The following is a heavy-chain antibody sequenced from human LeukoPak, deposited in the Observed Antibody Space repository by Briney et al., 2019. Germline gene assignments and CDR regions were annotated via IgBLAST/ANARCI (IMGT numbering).Heavy chain of an antibody. V-gene: IGHV4-34*01. J-gene: IGHJ4*02. D-gene: IGHD1-26*01. CDR3: ARGGRGWELLRGSQFDY. CDR2: INHSGST. Sequence: SETLSLTCTVSGGSISSYYWSWIRQPPGKGLEWIGEINHSGSTNYNPSLKSRVTISVDTSKNQFSLKLSSVTAADTAVYYCARGGRGWELLRGSQFDYWGQGTLVTVSS. CDR1: GGSISSYY.